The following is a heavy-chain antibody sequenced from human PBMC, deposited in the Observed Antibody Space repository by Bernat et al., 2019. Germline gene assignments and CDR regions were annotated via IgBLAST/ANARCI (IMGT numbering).Heavy chain of an antibody. CDR3: TRDLSPSRFGVVIMSFDY. CDR1: GFTFGDYA. V-gene: IGHV3-49*04. D-gene: IGHD3-3*01. J-gene: IGHJ4*02. CDR2: IRSKAYGGTT. Sequence: EVQLVESGGGLVQPGRSLRLSCTASGFTFGDYAMSWVRQAPGKGLEWVGFIRSKAYGGTTEYAASVKGRFTISRDDSKSIAYLQMNSLKTEDTAVYYCTRDLSPSRFGVVIMSFDYWGQGTLVTVSS.